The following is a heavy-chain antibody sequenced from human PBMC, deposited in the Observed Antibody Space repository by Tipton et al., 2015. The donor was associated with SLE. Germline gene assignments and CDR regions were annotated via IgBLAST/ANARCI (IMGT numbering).Heavy chain of an antibody. D-gene: IGHD3-16*02. V-gene: IGHV3-11*04. CDR2: ISSSGSIT. CDR1: GFTFSDYY. J-gene: IGHJ4*02. CDR3: ARVRFSGSYPLDY. Sequence: SLRLSCAASGFTFSDYYMSWIRQAPGKGLDWVSWISSSGSITYYADSVKGRFTISRDNAKNSLYLQMDSLRAEDTAVYYCARVRFSGSYPLDYWGQGALVSASS.